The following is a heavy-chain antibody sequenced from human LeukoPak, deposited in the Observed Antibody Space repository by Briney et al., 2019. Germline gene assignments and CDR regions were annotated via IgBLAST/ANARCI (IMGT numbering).Heavy chain of an antibody. J-gene: IGHJ6*03. CDR2: ISSSSSYI. D-gene: IGHD3-9*01. CDR1: GFTFSSYS. V-gene: IGHV3-21*01. CDR3: ARESYDILTGYDWGYYYYYMDV. Sequence: PGGSLRLPCAASGFTFSSYSMNWVRQAPGKGLEWVSSISSSSSYIYYADSVKGRFTISRDNAKNSLYLQMNSLRAEDTAVYYCARESYDILTGYDWGYYYYYMDVWGKGTTVTVSS.